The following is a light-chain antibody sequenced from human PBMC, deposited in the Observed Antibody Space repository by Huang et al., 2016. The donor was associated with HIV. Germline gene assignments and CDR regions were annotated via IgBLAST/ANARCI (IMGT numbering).Light chain of an antibody. Sequence: DIQMTQSPSSLSASIGDRVIITCRASQSISRYLNWYQQMSGKAPKLLIYGASSLQGGVPSRFSGSGSGTDFTLTLSGLQSEDSATYYCQQSYRSPRTFGQGTMLEI. CDR3: QQSYRSPRT. CDR2: GAS. V-gene: IGKV1-39*01. CDR1: QSISRY. J-gene: IGKJ2*01.